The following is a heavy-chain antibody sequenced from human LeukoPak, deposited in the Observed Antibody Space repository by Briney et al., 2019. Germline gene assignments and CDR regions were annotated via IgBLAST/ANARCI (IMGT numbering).Heavy chain of an antibody. D-gene: IGHD6-19*01. Sequence: GASVKVSCKASGYTFASYYMHWVRQAPGQGLEWMGIINPSGGSTSYAQKFQGRVTMTRDTSTSTVYMELSSLRSEDTAVYYCAREGSGWYYYMDVWGKGTTVTVSS. V-gene: IGHV1-46*01. CDR1: GYTFASYY. CDR2: INPSGGST. J-gene: IGHJ6*03. CDR3: AREGSGWYYYMDV.